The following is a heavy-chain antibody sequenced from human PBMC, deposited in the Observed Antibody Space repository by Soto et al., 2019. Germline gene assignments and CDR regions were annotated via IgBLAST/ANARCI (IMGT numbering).Heavy chain of an antibody. CDR2: IYHSGST. Sequence: SETLSLTCAVSGGSISSSNWWSWVRQPPGKGLEWIGEIYHSGSTNYNPSLKSRVTISVDKSKNQFSLKLSSVTAADTAVYYCARSVDIVATIGGAFDIWGQGTMVTVSS. V-gene: IGHV4-4*02. J-gene: IGHJ3*02. D-gene: IGHD5-12*01. CDR3: ARSVDIVATIGGAFDI. CDR1: GGSISSSNW.